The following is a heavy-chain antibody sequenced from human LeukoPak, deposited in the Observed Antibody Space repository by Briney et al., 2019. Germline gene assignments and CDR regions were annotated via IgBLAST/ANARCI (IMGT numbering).Heavy chain of an antibody. CDR3: AKVSSYGDYSLGY. Sequence: GGSLRLSCAASGFTFSSYGMHWVRQAPGKGLEWVAVISYDGSNKYYADSVKGRFTISRDNSKNTLYLQMNSLRAEDTAVYYCAKVSSYGDYSLGYWGQGTLVTVFS. D-gene: IGHD4-17*01. V-gene: IGHV3-30*18. CDR2: ISYDGSNK. J-gene: IGHJ4*02. CDR1: GFTFSSYG.